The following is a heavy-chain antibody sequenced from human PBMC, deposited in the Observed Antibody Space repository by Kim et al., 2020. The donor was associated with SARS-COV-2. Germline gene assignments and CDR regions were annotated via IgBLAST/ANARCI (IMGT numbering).Heavy chain of an antibody. J-gene: IGHJ1*01. Sequence: GGSLRLSCAASGFTFDDYAMHWVRQAPGKGLEWVSGISRNSGSIGYADSVKGRFTISRDNAKNSLYLQTNSLVAEDTALYYCAKDQWFGGLLGYIQHWGQGTLVTVSS. CDR3: AKDQWFGGLLGYIQH. CDR1: GFTFDDYA. D-gene: IGHD3-10*01. V-gene: IGHV3-9*01. CDR2: ISRNSGSI.